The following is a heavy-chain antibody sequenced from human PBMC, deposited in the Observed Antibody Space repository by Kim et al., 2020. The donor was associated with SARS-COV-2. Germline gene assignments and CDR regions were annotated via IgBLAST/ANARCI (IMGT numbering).Heavy chain of an antibody. J-gene: IGHJ4*02. D-gene: IGHD6-13*01. CDR3: ARSGYSSSWLMFDY. V-gene: IGHV3-48*02. CDR1: GFTFSSFS. CDR2: ISTSSSTI. Sequence: GGSLRLSCAASGFTFSSFSMNWVRQAPGKGLEWLSYISTSSSTIYYADSVKGRFTISRDNAKNSLYLQMNSLRDEDTAVYYCARSGYSSSWLMFDYWGQGTLVTASS.